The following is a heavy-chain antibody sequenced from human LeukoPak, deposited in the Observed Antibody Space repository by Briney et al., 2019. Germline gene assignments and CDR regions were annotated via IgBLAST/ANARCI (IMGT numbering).Heavy chain of an antibody. CDR3: ARDPNTPLYYDFWSGFNAFDI. D-gene: IGHD3-3*01. CDR1: GSTFTRYY. V-gene: IGHV1-18*04. Sequence: ASVKVSCKASGSTFTRYYIHWVRQAPGQGLEWMGWISAYNGNTNYAQKLQGRVTMTTDTSTSTAYMELRSLRSDDTAVYYCARDPNTPLYYDFWSGFNAFDIWGQGTMVTVSS. CDR2: ISAYNGNT. J-gene: IGHJ3*02.